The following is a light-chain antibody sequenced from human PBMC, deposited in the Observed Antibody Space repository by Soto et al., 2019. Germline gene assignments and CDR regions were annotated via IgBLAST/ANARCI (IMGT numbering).Light chain of an antibody. CDR3: HQYYNSPPWT. CDR2: WAS. J-gene: IGKJ1*01. CDR1: QSVLYSSNNKNY. Sequence: DIVMTQSPDSLAVSLGERATINCKSSQSVLYSSNNKNYLAWYQQKPGQPPKLLIYWASTRESGVPDRFSGSGSGTYFSLTISSLQPEDVAVYYCHQYYNSPPWTFGQGTKVEIK. V-gene: IGKV4-1*01.